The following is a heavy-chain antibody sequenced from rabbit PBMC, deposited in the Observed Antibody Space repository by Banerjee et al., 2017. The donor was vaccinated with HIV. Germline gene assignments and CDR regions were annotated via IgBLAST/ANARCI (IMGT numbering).Heavy chain of an antibody. CDR3: ARDAGYAGSNL. CDR2: IGAGSNSA. CDR1: GFSFSNNYW. V-gene: IGHV1S45*01. J-gene: IGHJ4*01. Sequence: QEHLEESGGDLVKPEGSLTLTCTASGFSFSNNYWLCWVRQAPGKGLEWIACIGAGSNSAYYATWAKGRFTISKTSSTTVTLQMTSLTAADTATYFCARDAGYAGSNLWGPGTLSPS. D-gene: IGHD4-2*01.